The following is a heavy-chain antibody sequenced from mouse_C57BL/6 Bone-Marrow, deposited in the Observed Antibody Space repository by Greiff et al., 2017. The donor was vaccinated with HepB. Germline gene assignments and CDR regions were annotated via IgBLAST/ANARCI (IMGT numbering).Heavy chain of an antibody. D-gene: IGHD2-1*01. V-gene: IGHV1-69*01. Sequence: QVQLQQPGAELVMPGASVKLSCKASGYTFTSYWMHWVKQRPGQGLEWIGEIDPSDSYNNYNQKFKGKSTLTVDKSSSTAYMQLSSLTSEDSAVYYCASPYGNYWYFDVWGTGTTVTVSS. CDR2: IDPSDSYN. CDR3: ASPYGNYWYFDV. J-gene: IGHJ1*03. CDR1: GYTFTSYW.